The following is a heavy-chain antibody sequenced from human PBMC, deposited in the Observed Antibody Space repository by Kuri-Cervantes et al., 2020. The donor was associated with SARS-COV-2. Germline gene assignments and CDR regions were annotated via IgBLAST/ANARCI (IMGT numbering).Heavy chain of an antibody. J-gene: IGHJ4*02. CDR3: ARGPGLSDSRGYYYFY. V-gene: IGHV1-69*13. CDR2: IIPIFAKA. Sequence: SVKVSCKASGGTFSSYAISWVRQAPGQGLEWMGGIIPIFAKANYAQKFQGRVTITADQSTSTAYMELSSLRSEDTAVYYCARGPGLSDSRGYYYFYWGQGTLVTDSS. D-gene: IGHD3-22*01. CDR1: GGTFSSYA.